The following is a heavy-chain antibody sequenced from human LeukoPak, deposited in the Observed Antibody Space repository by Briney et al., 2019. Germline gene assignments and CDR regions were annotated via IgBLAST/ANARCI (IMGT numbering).Heavy chain of an antibody. CDR3: ARATYYYDSSGSYVRYYFDY. J-gene: IGHJ4*02. D-gene: IGHD3-22*01. CDR1: GGSVSSGSYY. CDR2: IYYSGST. V-gene: IGHV4-61*01. Sequence: SETLSLTCTVSGGSVSSGSYYWSWIRQPPGKGLEWLGYIYYSGSTTYNPSRKSRVTISVDTSKNQFSLKLSSVTAADTAVYYCARATYYYDSSGSYVRYYFDYWGQGTLVTVSS.